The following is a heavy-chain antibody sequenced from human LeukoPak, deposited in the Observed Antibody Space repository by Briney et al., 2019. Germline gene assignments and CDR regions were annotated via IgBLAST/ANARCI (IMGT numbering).Heavy chain of an antibody. J-gene: IGHJ6*04. V-gene: IGHV3-21*06. CDR2: ISSISSHI. Sequence: GGSLRLSCAASGFTFDSYNMSWVRQAPGKGLEWVSSISSISSHIYYVDSVKGRFSISRDKAKNSVYLQMNSLRVEDTALHYCARASSAYDSALNYYYGMDVWGKGTTVTVSS. D-gene: IGHD5-12*01. CDR3: ARASSAYDSALNYYYGMDV. CDR1: GFTFDSYN.